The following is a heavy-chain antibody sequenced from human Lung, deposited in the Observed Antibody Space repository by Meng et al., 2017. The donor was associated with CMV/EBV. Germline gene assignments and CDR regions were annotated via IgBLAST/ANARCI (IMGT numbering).Heavy chain of an antibody. CDR1: GLTVNNNY. Sequence: GGSLRLXCAASGLTVNNNYLTWVRQAPGKGLEWVSVIYSGGSTYYTDSVKGRFTISRDNSKNTLYLQMNSLRAEDTAVYYCAKDMYWSQSYHGMDGWGQGNXV. D-gene: IGHD2-8*02. CDR3: AKDMYWSQSYHGMDG. CDR2: IYSGGST. J-gene: IGHJ6*02. V-gene: IGHV3-66*02.